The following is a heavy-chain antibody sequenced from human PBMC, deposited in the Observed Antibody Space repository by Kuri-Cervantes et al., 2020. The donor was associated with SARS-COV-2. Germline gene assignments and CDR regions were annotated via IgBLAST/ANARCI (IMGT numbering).Heavy chain of an antibody. D-gene: IGHD3-3*01. J-gene: IGHJ2*01. CDR3: ARDAHMVRFLEWLLTFGYFDL. CDR2: IEHSAIQK. CDR1: GSTFSDYW. Sequence: GGSLRLSCAASGSTFSDYWMTWVRQAPGKGLEWVANIEHSAIQKYYLDSVKGRFTISRDNAKNSLYLQMNSLRAEDTAVYYCARDAHMVRFLEWLLTFGYFDLWGRGTLVTVSS. V-gene: IGHV3-7*01.